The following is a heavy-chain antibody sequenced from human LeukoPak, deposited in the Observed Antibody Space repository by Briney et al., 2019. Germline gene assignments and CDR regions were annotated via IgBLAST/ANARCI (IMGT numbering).Heavy chain of an antibody. V-gene: IGHV3-48*01. J-gene: IGHJ3*02. Sequence: GGSLRLSCAASGFTFSSYSMNWVRQAPGKGLEWVSYISSSSTIYYADSVKGRFTISRDNAKNSLYLQMNSLRVEDTAVYYCARVRYSSGWRNSMDAFDIWGQGTVVTVSS. D-gene: IGHD6-19*01. CDR2: ISSSSTI. CDR3: ARVRYSSGWRNSMDAFDI. CDR1: GFTFSSYS.